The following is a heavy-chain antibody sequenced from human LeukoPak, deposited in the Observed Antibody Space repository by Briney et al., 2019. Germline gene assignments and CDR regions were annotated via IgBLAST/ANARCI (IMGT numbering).Heavy chain of an antibody. Sequence: PGGSLRLSCAASGFTFSSYAMSWVRQAPGKGLEWVSAISGSGGSTYYADSVKGRFTISRDNSKNTLYLQMNSLRAEDTAVYYCAKVGCSGGSCYLSAFDIWGQGTMVTVSS. CDR1: GFTFSSYA. J-gene: IGHJ3*02. CDR2: ISGSGGST. V-gene: IGHV3-23*01. CDR3: AKVGCSGGSCYLSAFDI. D-gene: IGHD2-15*01.